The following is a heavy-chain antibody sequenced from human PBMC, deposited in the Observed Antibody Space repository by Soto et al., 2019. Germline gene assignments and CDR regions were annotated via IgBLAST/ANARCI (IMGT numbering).Heavy chain of an antibody. CDR2: INPNSGGT. D-gene: IGHD2-15*01. J-gene: IGHJ4*02. CDR3: ARTDLYCSGGSCYNYFDY. Sequence: ASVKVSCKASGYTFTGYYMHWVRQAPGQGLEWMGWINPNSGGTNYAQKFQGWVTMTRDTSISTAYMELSRLRSDDTAVYYCARTDLYCSGGSCYNYFDYWGQGTLVTVSS. CDR1: GYTFTGYY. V-gene: IGHV1-2*04.